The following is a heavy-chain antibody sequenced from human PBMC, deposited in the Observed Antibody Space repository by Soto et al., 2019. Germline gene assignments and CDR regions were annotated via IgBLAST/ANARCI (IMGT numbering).Heavy chain of an antibody. CDR2: MNPNSGNT. CDR1: GYTFTSYD. V-gene: IGHV1-8*01. CDR3: ATSRGTGTTSFDY. J-gene: IGHJ4*02. D-gene: IGHD1-1*01. Sequence: GASVEGSCKASGYTFTSYDINWVRQATGQGLEWMGWMNPNSGNTGYAQKFQGRVTMTRDTSISTAYMELSSLRSEDTAVYYCATSRGTGTTSFDYWGQGTLVTVSS.